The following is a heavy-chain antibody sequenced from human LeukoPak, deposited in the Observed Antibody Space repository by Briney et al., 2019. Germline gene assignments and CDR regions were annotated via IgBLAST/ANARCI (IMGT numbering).Heavy chain of an antibody. CDR3: ARGESSTKFGY. J-gene: IGHJ4*02. Sequence: ASVKVSCKASGYTFTSYYIHWVRQALGQGLEWMGIINPSGRTTSYAQKFQGRVTMTRDTSTSTVYMELSSLRSEDTAVYYCARGESSTKFGYWGQGTLVTVSS. D-gene: IGHD6-13*01. V-gene: IGHV1-46*01. CDR1: GYTFTSYY. CDR2: INPSGRTT.